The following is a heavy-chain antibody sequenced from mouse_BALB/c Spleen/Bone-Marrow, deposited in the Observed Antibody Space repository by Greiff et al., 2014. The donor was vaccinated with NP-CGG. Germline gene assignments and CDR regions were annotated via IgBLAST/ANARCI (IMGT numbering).Heavy chain of an antibody. CDR3: ARYFDYDYFDY. J-gene: IGHJ2*01. D-gene: IGHD2-4*01. Sequence: VQLKQSGPELVKPGASVKVSCKASGYAFTSYNMYWVKQSHGKSLEWIGYIDPYNGGTYYNQKFKGKATLTVDKSSSTAYMHLNSLTSEDSALYDCARYFDYDYFDYWGQGTTLTVSS. V-gene: IGHV1S135*01. CDR2: IDPYNGGT. CDR1: GYAFTSYN.